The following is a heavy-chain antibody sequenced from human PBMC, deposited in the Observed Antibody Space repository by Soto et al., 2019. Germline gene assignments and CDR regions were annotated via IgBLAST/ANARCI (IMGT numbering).Heavy chain of an antibody. D-gene: IGHD4-17*01. CDR3: AKDIKGDGGDYEEGY. Sequence: EVQLVESGGGLVQPGRSLRLSCAASGFTFDDYAMHWVRQAPGKGLEWVSGISWNSGSIGYADSVKGRFTISRDNAKNSLYLQMNSLRAEDTALYYCAKDIKGDGGDYEEGYWGQGTLVTVSS. J-gene: IGHJ4*02. V-gene: IGHV3-9*01. CDR2: ISWNSGSI. CDR1: GFTFDDYA.